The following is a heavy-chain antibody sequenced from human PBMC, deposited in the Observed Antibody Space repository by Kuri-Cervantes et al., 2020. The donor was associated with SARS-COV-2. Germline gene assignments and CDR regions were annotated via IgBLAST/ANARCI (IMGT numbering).Heavy chain of an antibody. D-gene: IGHD5-18*01. CDR2: VNHNGGA. CDR3: ARLGGYRSGYNWFDP. V-gene: IGHV4-34*01. J-gene: IGHJ5*02. Sequence: SETLSLTCAFYGESFSGYYWNWIRQSPGKGLEWIGEVNHNGGANYNPSLRSRVTISVDPSKAQFSLNLISVTAADTAVYYCARLGGYRSGYNWFDPWGQGTLVTVSS. CDR1: GESFSGYY.